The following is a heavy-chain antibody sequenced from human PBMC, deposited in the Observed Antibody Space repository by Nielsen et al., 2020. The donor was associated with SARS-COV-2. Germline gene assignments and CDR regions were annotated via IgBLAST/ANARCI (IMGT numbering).Heavy chain of an antibody. CDR3: ARDRPMGIWYDYFDY. CDR1: GYTFTSYG. J-gene: IGHJ4*02. CDR2: INAGNGNT. Sequence: ASVKVSCKASGYTFTSYGISWVRQAPGQGLEWMGWINAGNGNTKYSQKFQGRVTITRDTSASTAYMELSSLRSEDTAVYYCARDRPMGIWYDYFDYWGQGTLVTVSS. V-gene: IGHV1-18*04. D-gene: IGHD6-13*01.